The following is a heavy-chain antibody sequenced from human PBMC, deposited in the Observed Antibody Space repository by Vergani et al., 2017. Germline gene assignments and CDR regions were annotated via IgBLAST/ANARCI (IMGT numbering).Heavy chain of an antibody. D-gene: IGHD5-24*01. Sequence: QVQLVQSGAEVKKPGSSVKVSCKASGGTFSSYAISWVRQAPGQGLEWMGGIIPILGTANYAQKFQGRVTITADESTSTAYMELSSLRSEDTAVYYCATWGWLQLVRVEAYYFDYWGQGTLVTVSS. CDR2: IIPILGTA. J-gene: IGHJ4*02. CDR3: ATWGWLQLVRVEAYYFDY. CDR1: GGTFSSYA. V-gene: IGHV1-69*01.